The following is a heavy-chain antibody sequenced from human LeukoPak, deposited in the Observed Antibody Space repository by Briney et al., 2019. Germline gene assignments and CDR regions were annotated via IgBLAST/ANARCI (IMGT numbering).Heavy chain of an antibody. D-gene: IGHD3-22*01. V-gene: IGHV1-69*04. CDR2: IIPILGIA. J-gene: IGHJ4*02. CDR1: GGTFSSYA. Sequence: SVKVSCKASGGTFSSYAISWVRQAPGQGLEWMGRIIPILGIANYAQKFQGRVTITADKSTSTAYMELSSLRSEDTAVYYCARVRTYYYDSSGYYFDYWGQGTLVTVSS. CDR3: ARVRTYYYDSSGYYFDY.